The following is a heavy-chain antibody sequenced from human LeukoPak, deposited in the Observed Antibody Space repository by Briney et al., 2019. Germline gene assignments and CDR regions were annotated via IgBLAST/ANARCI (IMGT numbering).Heavy chain of an antibody. CDR2: IKEDGSRQ. CDR1: GFTFSSYW. J-gene: IGHJ5*01. V-gene: IGHV3-7*01. Sequence: GGSLRLSCAASGFTFSSYWMSWVRQTPGKGLEWVANIKEDGSRQYYVDSVKGRFTISRDNAKNSLYLQMNSLRVEDTAVYYCARDGGGYDSWGQGTLVTVSS. CDR3: ARDGGGYDS. D-gene: IGHD5-24*01.